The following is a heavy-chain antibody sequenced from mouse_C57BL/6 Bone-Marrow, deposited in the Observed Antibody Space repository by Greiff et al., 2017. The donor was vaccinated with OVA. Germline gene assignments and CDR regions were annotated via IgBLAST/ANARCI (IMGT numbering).Heavy chain of an antibody. J-gene: IGHJ4*01. CDR2: ISNLAYSI. V-gene: IGHV5-15*01. Sequence: EVQLVESGGGLVQPGGSLKLSCAASGFTFSDYGMAWVRQAPRKGPEWVAFISNLAYSIYYADTVTGRFTISRENAKNTLYLEMSSLRSEDTAMYYCARVPYYAMDYWGQGTSVTVSS. CDR3: ARVPYYAMDY. CDR1: GFTFSDYG.